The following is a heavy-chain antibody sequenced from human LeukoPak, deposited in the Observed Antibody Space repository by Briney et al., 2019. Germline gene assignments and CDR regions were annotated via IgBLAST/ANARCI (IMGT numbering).Heavy chain of an antibody. D-gene: IGHD3-10*02. J-gene: IGHJ6*04. CDR2: ISSSGSTI. CDR3: AELGITMIGGV. Sequence: GGSMRLSCATSGFIFRSFGMNWVRQASGKGLEWVSYISSSGSTIYYADSVKGRFTISRDNAKNSLYLQMNSLRAEDTAVYYCAELGITMIGGVWGKGTTVTISS. V-gene: IGHV3-48*04. CDR1: GFIFRSFG.